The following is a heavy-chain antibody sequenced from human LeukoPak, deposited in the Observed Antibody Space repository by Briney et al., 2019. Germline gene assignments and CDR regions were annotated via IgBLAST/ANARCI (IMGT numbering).Heavy chain of an antibody. Sequence: GGSLRLSCAASGFTFSSYAMNWVRQAPGKGLEWVSSISSSSSYIYYADSVKGRFTISRDNAKNSLYLQMNSLRAEDTAVYYCARDNGLRTYYYDSGYGMDVWGQGTTVTVSS. CDR1: GFTFSSYA. D-gene: IGHD3-22*01. CDR2: ISSSSSYI. J-gene: IGHJ6*02. CDR3: ARDNGLRTYYYDSGYGMDV. V-gene: IGHV3-21*01.